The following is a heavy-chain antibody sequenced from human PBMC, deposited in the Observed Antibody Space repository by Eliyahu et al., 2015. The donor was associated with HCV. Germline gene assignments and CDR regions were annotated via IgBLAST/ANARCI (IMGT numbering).Heavy chain of an antibody. CDR2: INHSGST. CDR1: GGSFXGYY. Sequence: QVQLQQWGAGLLKPSETLSLTCAVYGGSFXGYYWSWIRQPPGKGLEWIGEINHSGSTNYNPSLKSRVTISVDTSKNQFSLKLSSVTAADTAVYYCARVGYSYGARRLTYFDYWGQGTLVTVSS. V-gene: IGHV4-34*01. CDR3: ARVGYSYGARRLTYFDY. D-gene: IGHD5-18*01. J-gene: IGHJ4*02.